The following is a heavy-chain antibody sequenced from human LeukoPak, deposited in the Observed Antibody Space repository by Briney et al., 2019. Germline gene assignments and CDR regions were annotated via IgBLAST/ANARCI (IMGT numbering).Heavy chain of an antibody. CDR2: IRGSGGRK. D-gene: IGHD3-10*01. CDR3: AKSPYYYGSGSSSGRPNFDY. V-gene: IGHV3-23*01. Sequence: PGVSLRLSCAASGFTFSSYAMSCVRQAPGKGREWVSSIRGSGGRKYYADSVKGRFTISRDNSKNELSLQMNSLKAEDTAVYYCAKSPYYYGSGSSSGRPNFDYWGQGTLVTVSS. J-gene: IGHJ4*02. CDR1: GFTFSSYA.